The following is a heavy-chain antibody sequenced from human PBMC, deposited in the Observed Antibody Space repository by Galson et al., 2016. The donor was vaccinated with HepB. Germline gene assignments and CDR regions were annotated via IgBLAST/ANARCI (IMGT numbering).Heavy chain of an antibody. CDR3: ARLQVPYDYYGMDV. CDR2: IFPGDSDT. V-gene: IGHV5-51*01. Sequence: QSGAEVKKPGESLKISCKGSGHSFITYWIGWVRQMPGKGLECMGIIFPGDSDTRYSPSFQGQVTISADKSISTAYLQSSSLKASDTAMYYCARLQVPYDYYGMDVGGQGTTVTVSS. D-gene: IGHD4/OR15-4a*01. CDR1: GHSFITYW. J-gene: IGHJ6*02.